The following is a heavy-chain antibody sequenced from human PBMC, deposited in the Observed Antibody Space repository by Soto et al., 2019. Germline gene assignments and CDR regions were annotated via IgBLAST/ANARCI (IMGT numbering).Heavy chain of an antibody. J-gene: IGHJ4*02. D-gene: IGHD1-20*01. CDR2: IFSKDEK. Sequence: QVTLKESGPVLVKPTETLTLTCTVSGFSLSNARMGVSWIRQPPGKALEWLAHIFSKDEKSYSTSLKSRLTISKDTSKSQVVLTMTNMDPVDTATYYCARNNWNGLGSVGTAYYFDYWGQGTLVTVSS. CDR3: ARNNWNGLGSVGTAYYFDY. V-gene: IGHV2-26*01. CDR1: GFSLSNARMG.